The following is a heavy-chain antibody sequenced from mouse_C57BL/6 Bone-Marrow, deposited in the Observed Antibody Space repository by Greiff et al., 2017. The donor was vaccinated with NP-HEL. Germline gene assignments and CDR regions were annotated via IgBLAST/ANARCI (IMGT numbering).Heavy chain of an antibody. J-gene: IGHJ2*01. D-gene: IGHD1-1*01. CDR1: GYTFTSYW. V-gene: IGHV1-7*01. CDR3: ARSAIYYYGSSYY. Sequence: QVQLQQSGAELAKPGASVKLSCKASGYTFTSYWMHWVKQRPGQGLEWIGYINPSSGYTKYNQKFKDKATLTVDKSSSTAYMQLSSLTSEDSAVYYCARSAIYYYGSSYYWGQGTTLTVSS. CDR2: INPSSGYT.